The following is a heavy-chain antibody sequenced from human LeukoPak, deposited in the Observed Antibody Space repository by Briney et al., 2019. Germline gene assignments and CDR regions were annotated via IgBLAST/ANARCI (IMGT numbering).Heavy chain of an antibody. CDR3: ARGRNY. CDR2: IYYSGST. CDR1: GGSISSYY. Sequence: SETLSLTCTVSGGSISSYYWSWLRQPPGKGLEWIGYIYYSGSTNYNPSLKSRVTISVDTSKNQFSLKLSSVTAADTAVYYCARGRNYWGQGTLVTVSS. J-gene: IGHJ4*02. V-gene: IGHV4-59*12.